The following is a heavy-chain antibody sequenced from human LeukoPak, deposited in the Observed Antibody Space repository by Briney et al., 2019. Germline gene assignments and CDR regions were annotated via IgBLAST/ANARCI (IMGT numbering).Heavy chain of an antibody. Sequence: SETLSLTCTVSGYSISSGYYWGWIRQPPGKGLEWIGSIYHSGSTYYNPSLKSRVTISVDTSKNQFSLKLSSVTAADTAVYYCARGRGTRDAFDIWGQGTMVTVSS. D-gene: IGHD1-1*01. J-gene: IGHJ3*02. CDR3: ARGRGTRDAFDI. V-gene: IGHV4-38-2*02. CDR2: IYHSGST. CDR1: GYSISSGYY.